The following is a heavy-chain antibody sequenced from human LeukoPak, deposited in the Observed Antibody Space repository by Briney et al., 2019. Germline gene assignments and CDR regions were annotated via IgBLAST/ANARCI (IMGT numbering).Heavy chain of an antibody. J-gene: IGHJ6*03. CDR2: ISAYNGNT. CDR1: SYTFTNYA. D-gene: IGHD3-10*01. V-gene: IGHV1-18*01. Sequence: ASVKVSCKASSYTFTNYAFTWVRQAPGQGLEWMGWISAYNGNTNYAQKLQGRVTMTTDTSTSTAYMELRSLRSDDTAVYYCARSVSAMVRGVATYYYYMDVWGKGTTVTVSS. CDR3: ARSVSAMVRGVATYYYYMDV.